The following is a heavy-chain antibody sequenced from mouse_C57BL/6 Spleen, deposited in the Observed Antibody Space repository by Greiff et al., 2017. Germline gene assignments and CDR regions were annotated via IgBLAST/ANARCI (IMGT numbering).Heavy chain of an antibody. CDR3: ARGGDYSYYYAMDY. CDR2: INPNNGGT. J-gene: IGHJ4*01. CDR1: GYTFTDYN. Sequence: VHVKQSGPELVKPGASVKIPCKASGYTFTDYNMDWVKQSHGKSLEWIGDINPNNGGTIYNQKFKGKATLTVDKSSSTAYMELRSLTSEDTAVYYCARGGDYSYYYAMDYWGQGTSVTVSS. D-gene: IGHD2-12*01. V-gene: IGHV1-18*01.